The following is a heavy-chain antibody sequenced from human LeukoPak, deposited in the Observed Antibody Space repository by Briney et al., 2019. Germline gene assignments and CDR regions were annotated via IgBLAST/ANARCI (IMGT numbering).Heavy chain of an antibody. Sequence: SETLSLTCTVSGGSISSSSYYWGWIRQPPGKGLEWTGSIYYSGSTYYNPSLKSRVTISVDTSKNQFSLKLSSVTAADTAVYYRAPLGWLAPFDYWGQGTLVTVSS. CDR1: GGSISSSSYY. V-gene: IGHV4-39*01. CDR2: IYYSGST. CDR3: APLGWLAPFDY. J-gene: IGHJ4*02. D-gene: IGHD6-19*01.